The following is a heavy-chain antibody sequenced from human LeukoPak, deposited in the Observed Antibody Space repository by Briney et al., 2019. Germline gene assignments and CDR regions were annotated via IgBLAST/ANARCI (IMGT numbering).Heavy chain of an antibody. Sequence: GGSLRLSCAASGFTFSSYAMSWVRQAPGKGLEWVSAISGSGGSTYYADSVKGRFTISRDNSKNTLYLQMNSLRAEDTAVYYCAKKRGDYYDSSGYYDDYWGQGTLVAVSS. CDR1: GFTFSSYA. CDR2: ISGSGGST. V-gene: IGHV3-23*01. D-gene: IGHD3-22*01. J-gene: IGHJ4*02. CDR3: AKKRGDYYDSSGYYDDY.